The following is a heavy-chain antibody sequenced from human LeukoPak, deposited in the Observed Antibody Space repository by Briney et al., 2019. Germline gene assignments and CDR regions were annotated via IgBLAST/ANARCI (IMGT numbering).Heavy chain of an antibody. CDR2: FSGSGVST. CDR1: GFTLRNYA. Sequence: GGSLRLSCAASGFTLRNYAMSWVRQAPGKGLEWVSAFSGSGVSTHYADSVKGRFTISRDNSKNTLYLQMNSLRAEDTAVYYCAKDTGGYDYWGQGTLVTVSS. CDR3: AKDTGGYDY. V-gene: IGHV3-23*01. D-gene: IGHD5-12*01. J-gene: IGHJ4*02.